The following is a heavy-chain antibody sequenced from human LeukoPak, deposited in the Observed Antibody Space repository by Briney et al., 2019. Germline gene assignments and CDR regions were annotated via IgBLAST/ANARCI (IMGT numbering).Heavy chain of an antibody. J-gene: IGHJ4*02. CDR3: AFATGGD. CDR2: ISYDGSNK. CDR1: GFTFSSYG. Sequence: GGSLRLSCAASGFTFSSYGMHWVRQAPGKGLEWVAVISYDGSNKYYADSVKGRFTISRDNSKNTLYLQMNSLRAEDTAVYYCAFATGGDWGQGTLVTVSS. V-gene: IGHV3-30*03. D-gene: IGHD4-17*01.